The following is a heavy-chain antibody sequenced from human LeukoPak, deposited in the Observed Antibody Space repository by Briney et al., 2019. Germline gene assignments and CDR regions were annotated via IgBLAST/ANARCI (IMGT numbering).Heavy chain of an antibody. CDR1: GFTFSSYG. J-gene: IGHJ3*02. CDR2: ISYDGSNK. D-gene: IGHD5-12*01. Sequence: GGSLRLSCAASGFTFSSYGMHWVRQAPGKGLEWVAVISYDGSNKYYADSVKGRFTISRDNSKNTLYLQMNSLRAGDTAVYYCAKGRRDGYNWVAFDIWGQGTMVTVSS. V-gene: IGHV3-30*18. CDR3: AKGRRDGYNWVAFDI.